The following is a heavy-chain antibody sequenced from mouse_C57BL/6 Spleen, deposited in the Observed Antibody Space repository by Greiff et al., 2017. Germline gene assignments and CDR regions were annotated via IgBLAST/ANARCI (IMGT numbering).Heavy chain of an antibody. CDR2: IHPNSGST. CDR1: GYTFTSYW. V-gene: IGHV1-64*01. J-gene: IGHJ2*01. Sequence: QVQLQQPGAELVKPGASVKLSCKASGYTFTSYWMHWVKQRPGQGLEWIGMIHPNSGSTNYNEKFKSKATLTVDKSSSTAYMQLSSLTSEDSAVYDCARGGVITTVVRDYFDYWGQGTTLTVSS. CDR3: ARGGVITTVVRDYFDY. D-gene: IGHD1-1*01.